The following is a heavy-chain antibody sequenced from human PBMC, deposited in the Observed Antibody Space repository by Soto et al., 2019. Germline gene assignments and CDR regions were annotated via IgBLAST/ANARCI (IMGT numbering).Heavy chain of an antibody. J-gene: IGHJ4*02. CDR1: GGSINSFY. V-gene: IGHV4-59*01. D-gene: IGHD3-10*01. CDR2: IYYSGST. Sequence: PSETLSLTCSVSGGSINSFYWSWIRQPPGKGLEWIGYIYYSGSTIYNPSLKSRVTISIDTSETQFSLKLSSVTAADTAVYYCARVRYGSGSYLHTFDYWGQGTLVTVSS. CDR3: ARVRYGSGSYLHTFDY.